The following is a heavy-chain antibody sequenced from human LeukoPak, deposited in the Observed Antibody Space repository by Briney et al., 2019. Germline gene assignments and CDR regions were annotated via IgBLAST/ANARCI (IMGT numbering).Heavy chain of an antibody. V-gene: IGHV4-59*08. CDR2: VYYSGST. J-gene: IGHJ6*02. CDR1: GDSISSNY. CDR3: ARFLYYYGMDV. Sequence: SETLSLTCTVSGDSISSNYWNWIRQPPGKGLEWIGYVYYSGSTNYDPSLKSRVTMSIDTSKNQFSLKLSSVTATDTAVYFCARFLYYYGMDVWGQGTTVTVSS.